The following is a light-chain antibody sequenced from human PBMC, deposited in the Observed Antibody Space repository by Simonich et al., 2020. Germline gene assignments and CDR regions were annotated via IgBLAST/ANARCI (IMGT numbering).Light chain of an antibody. CDR3: QQYYSTPYT. CDR2: WAS. J-gene: IGKJ2*01. Sequence: DIVMTQSPDSLDVSLGERANINCKSSQSVLYSSNNKNYLAGYQQKPGKPPKLLFYWASTRESGVPDRFSCSGSGTDFTLTISSLQAEDVAVYYCQQYYSTPYTFGQGTKLEIK. CDR1: QSVLYSSNNKNY. V-gene: IGKV4-1*01.